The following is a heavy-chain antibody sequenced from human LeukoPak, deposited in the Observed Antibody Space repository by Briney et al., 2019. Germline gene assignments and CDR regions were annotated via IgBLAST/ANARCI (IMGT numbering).Heavy chain of an antibody. V-gene: IGHV4-59*01. CDR1: GGSISSYY. J-gene: IGHJ2*01. CDR2: IYYSGST. CDR3: ARGSPSDWYFDL. Sequence: SETLSLTCTVSGGSISSYYWSWIRQPPGKGLEWIGYIYYSGSTNYNPSLKSRVTISVDTSKNQFSVKLTSVTAADTAVYYCARGSPSDWYFDLWGRGTLVTVSS.